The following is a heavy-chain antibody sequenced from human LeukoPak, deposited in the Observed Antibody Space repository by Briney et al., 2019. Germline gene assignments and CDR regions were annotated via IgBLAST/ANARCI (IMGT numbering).Heavy chain of an antibody. D-gene: IGHD3-3*01. Sequence: SQTMSLTSVVSGVSITSDTYCWSWIRQPPGKGLEWIGYILHSGSTYFNPSLKSRVTISIATSKSQFTVKMRSVTAADTAVYDCARTRGFWSGYFDYWGQGTLVTVSS. V-gene: IGHV4-30-2*01. CDR3: ARTRGFWSGYFDY. CDR1: GVSITSDTYC. CDR2: ILHSGST. J-gene: IGHJ4*02.